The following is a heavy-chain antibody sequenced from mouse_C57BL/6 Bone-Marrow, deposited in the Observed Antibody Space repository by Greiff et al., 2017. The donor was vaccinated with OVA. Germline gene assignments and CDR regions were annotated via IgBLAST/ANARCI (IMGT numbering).Heavy chain of an antibody. CDR2: IDPSDSYT. CDR3: ARLQVEDYYGSSPWFAY. D-gene: IGHD1-1*01. Sequence: QVQLQQPGAELVMPGASVKLSCKASGYTFTSYWMHWVKQRPGQGLEWIGEIDPSDSYTNYNQKFKGKSTLTVDKSSSTAYMQLSSLTSEDSAVYYCARLQVEDYYGSSPWFAYWGQGALVTVSA. V-gene: IGHV1-69*01. J-gene: IGHJ3*01. CDR1: GYTFTSYW.